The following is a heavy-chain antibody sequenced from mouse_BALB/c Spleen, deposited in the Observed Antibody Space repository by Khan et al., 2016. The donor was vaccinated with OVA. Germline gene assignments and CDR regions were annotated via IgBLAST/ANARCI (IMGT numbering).Heavy chain of an antibody. J-gene: IGHJ3*01. CDR2: INPSNGGT. D-gene: IGHD3-2*01. Sequence: QVRLQQSGAELVKPGASVKLSCKASGYTFTSYYMYWLKQRPGQGLEWIGEINPSNGGTNFNEKFKSKATLTVDKSSSTAYMQLSSLTSEDSAVYYWTRMGTARATLLFAYWGQGTLVTGSA. V-gene: IGHV1S81*02. CDR3: TRMGTARATLLFAY. CDR1: GYTFTSYY.